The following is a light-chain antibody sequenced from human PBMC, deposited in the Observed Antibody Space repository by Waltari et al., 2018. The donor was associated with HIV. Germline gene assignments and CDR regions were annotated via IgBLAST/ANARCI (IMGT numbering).Light chain of an antibody. V-gene: IGLV1-44*01. CDR2: SNK. CDR3: AAWDDNRNAVV. CDR1: SSNIGSNT. J-gene: IGLJ2*01. Sequence: QSVLTQPPSASGTPGQRVAISCSGSSSNIGSNTITWYQQLSGTATKLLNHSNKQRPSGVPYRFSGSKSGTSGSLAISGLQSEDEADYYCAAWDDNRNAVVFGGGTKLTVL.